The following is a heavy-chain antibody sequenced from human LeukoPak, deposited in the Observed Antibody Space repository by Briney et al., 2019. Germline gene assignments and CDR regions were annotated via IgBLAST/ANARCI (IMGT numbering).Heavy chain of an antibody. V-gene: IGHV3-30*02. J-gene: IGHJ4*02. CDR1: GFTFSSYG. CDR3: ATDAPTTVTTFWFDF. CDR2: IRYDGSNK. D-gene: IGHD4-17*01. Sequence: PGGSLRLSCAASGFTFSSYGMHWVRQAPGKGLEWVSFIRYDGSNKYYTDSVKGRFTISRDNSKNTLYLQMNSLRAEDTAVYYCATDAPTTVTTFWFDFWGKGSLVTVSS.